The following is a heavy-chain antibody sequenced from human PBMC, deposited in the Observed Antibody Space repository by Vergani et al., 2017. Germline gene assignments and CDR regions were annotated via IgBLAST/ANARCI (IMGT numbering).Heavy chain of an antibody. V-gene: IGHV3-33*06. D-gene: IGHD1-26*01. CDR2: IWYDGNNK. CDR3: AKGGAPNYYYLDV. CDR1: GFTFSNYG. J-gene: IGHJ6*03. Sequence: QVQLVESGGGVVQPGRSLRLSCAVSGFTFSNYGIHWVRQAPGKGLEWVAIIWYDGNNKYYADSVKGRFTISRDNSKNTVYLQMNSLRAEDTAVYYCAKGGAPNYYYLDVWGKGTTVTVSS.